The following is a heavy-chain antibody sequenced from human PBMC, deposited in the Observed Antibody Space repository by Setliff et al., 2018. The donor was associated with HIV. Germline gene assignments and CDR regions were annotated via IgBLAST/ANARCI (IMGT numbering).Heavy chain of an antibody. CDR1: GGSIGGYY. V-gene: IGHV4-4*08. J-gene: IGHJ3*01. D-gene: IGHD3-10*01. CDR2: IYSGGST. Sequence: SETLSLTCTVSGGSIGGYYWSWIRQPPGTGLEWLGCIYSGGSTNYNPSLESRVTISLDTPKNQFSLRLTSVTAADTAVYYCARVRSYGSAYDAFDVWGPGTMVTVSS. CDR3: ARVRSYGSAYDAFDV.